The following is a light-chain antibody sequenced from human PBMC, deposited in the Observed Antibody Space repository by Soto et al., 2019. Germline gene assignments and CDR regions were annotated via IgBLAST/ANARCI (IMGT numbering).Light chain of an antibody. V-gene: IGKV1-33*01. J-gene: IGKJ4*01. CDR2: DTS. CDR3: QQYDNLPLT. CDR1: QDISNY. Sequence: DLQMTQSPSSLSASVGDRVTITCQASQDISNYLNWYQQKPGKAPKLLIYDTSNLEAGVPSRFSGSGSGTDFIFIISSLQPEDIATYYCQQYDNLPLTFGGGTKVEVK.